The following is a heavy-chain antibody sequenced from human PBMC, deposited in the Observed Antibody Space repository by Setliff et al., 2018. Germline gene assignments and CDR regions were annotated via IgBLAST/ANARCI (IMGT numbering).Heavy chain of an antibody. CDR1: GDSIGTYY. V-gene: IGHV4-59*01. Sequence: SETLSLTCNVSGDSIGTYYWSRIRLPPGKGLEYIGYVYYTGLANYSPSLKSRVITSIDTSKNQFSLRLTSVTAADTAIYYCARGGTFRYFDYWGRGTPVTVSS. D-gene: IGHD5-12*01. CDR2: VYYTGLA. J-gene: IGHJ4*02. CDR3: ARGGTFRYFDY.